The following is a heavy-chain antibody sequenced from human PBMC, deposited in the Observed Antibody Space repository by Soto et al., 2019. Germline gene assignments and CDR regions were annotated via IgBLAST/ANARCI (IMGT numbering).Heavy chain of an antibody. V-gene: IGHV3-23*01. CDR2: ISGSGGST. D-gene: IGHD3-3*01. CDR3: AKDSGGGPYYDFWSGSMSFYY. Sequence: PGGSLRLSCAASGFTFSSYAMSWVRQAPGKGLEWVSAISGSGGSTYYADSVKGRFTISRDNSKNTLYLQMNSLRAEDTAVYYYAKDSGGGPYYDFWSGSMSFYYWGQGTLVTVSS. CDR1: GFTFSSYA. J-gene: IGHJ4*02.